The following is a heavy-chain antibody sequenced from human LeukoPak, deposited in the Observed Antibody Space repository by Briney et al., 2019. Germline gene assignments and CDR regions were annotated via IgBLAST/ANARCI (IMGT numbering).Heavy chain of an antibody. Sequence: GGSLRLSCAASGFTFSSFGMHWVRQAPGKGLEWVGRIKSKTDGGTTDYAAPVKGRFTISRDDSKNTLYLQMNSLKTEDTAVYYCTTGVQCSGGSCSDYWGQGTLVTVSS. V-gene: IGHV3-15*01. CDR1: GFTFSSFG. J-gene: IGHJ4*02. CDR3: TTGVQCSGGSCSDY. D-gene: IGHD2-15*01. CDR2: IKSKTDGGTT.